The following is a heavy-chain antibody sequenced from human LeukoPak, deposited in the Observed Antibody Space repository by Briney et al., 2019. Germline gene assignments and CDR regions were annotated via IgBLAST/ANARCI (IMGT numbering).Heavy chain of an antibody. CDR2: FTGSGGRT. D-gene: IGHD1-26*01. Sequence: GGSLRLSCAASGFTFSSYAMSWVRQAPGKGLNGASPFTGSGGRTYYADSVKGRFTISRDNSKNTLYLQMNSLRAEDTAIYYCAKEYTGTFSPFPSYFDNWGQGTLVTVSS. CDR3: AKEYTGTFSPFPSYFDN. J-gene: IGHJ4*02. CDR1: GFTFSSYA. V-gene: IGHV3-23*01.